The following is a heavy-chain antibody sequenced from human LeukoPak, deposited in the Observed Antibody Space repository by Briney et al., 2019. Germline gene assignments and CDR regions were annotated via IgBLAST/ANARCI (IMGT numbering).Heavy chain of an antibody. D-gene: IGHD4-17*01. CDR2: IYYSGST. CDR1: GGSISSGGYY. CDR3: ARGQREYGDCLFDY. J-gene: IGHJ4*02. Sequence: SETLSLTCTVSGGSISSGGYYWSWIRQHPGKGLEWIGYIYYSGSTYYNPSLKSRVTISVDTSKNQFSLKLSSVTAADTAVYYCARGQREYGDCLFDYWGQGTLVTVSS. V-gene: IGHV4-31*03.